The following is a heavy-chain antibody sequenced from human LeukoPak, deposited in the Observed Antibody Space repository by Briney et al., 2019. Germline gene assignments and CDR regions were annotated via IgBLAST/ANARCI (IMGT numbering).Heavy chain of an antibody. D-gene: IGHD2-15*01. J-gene: IGHJ6*03. V-gene: IGHV4-39*07. CDR1: GGSISSSSYY. CDR2: IYYSGST. CDR3: ARVVVVAATRYYYYMDV. Sequence: SETLSLTCTVSGGSISSSSYYWGWIRQPPGKGLEWIGTIYYSGSTYYNPSLKSRVTISVDTSKNQFSLKLSSVTAADTAVYYCARVVVVAATRYYYYMDVWGKGTTVTVSS.